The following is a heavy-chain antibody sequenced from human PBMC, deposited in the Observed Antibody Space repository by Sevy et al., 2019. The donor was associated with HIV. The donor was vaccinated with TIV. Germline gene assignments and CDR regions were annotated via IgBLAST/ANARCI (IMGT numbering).Heavy chain of an antibody. CDR1: GFTFSKYW. Sequence: GGSLRLSCEVSGFTFSKYWMHWVRQAPGKGLVWVSRINCDGNIPIYADSVRGRFTISRDNDKNTLFLQMNSLRAEETGIYYCAREGVDFWSGPVDYYYGMDVWGQGTTVTVSS. V-gene: IGHV3-74*01. CDR3: AREGVDFWSGPVDYYYGMDV. D-gene: IGHD3-3*01. CDR2: INCDGNIP. J-gene: IGHJ6*02.